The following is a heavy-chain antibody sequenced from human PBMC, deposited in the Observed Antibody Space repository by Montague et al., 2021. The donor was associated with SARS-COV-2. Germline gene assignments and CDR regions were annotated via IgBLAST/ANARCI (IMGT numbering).Heavy chain of an antibody. V-gene: IGHV4-61*02. D-gene: IGHD3-22*01. CDR3: ARGRGGYYDSSGYYRTGGAFDI. J-gene: IGHJ3*02. CDR2: IYTSGGT. CDR1: DDSISSGTYY. Sequence: TLPLTCTVSDDSISSGTYYWSWIRQPAGKGLEWIGRIYTSGGTNYNPSLKSRVAISVDTSKNQFSLKLSSVTAADTAVYYCARGRGGYYDSSGYYRTGGAFDIWGQGTMVTVSS.